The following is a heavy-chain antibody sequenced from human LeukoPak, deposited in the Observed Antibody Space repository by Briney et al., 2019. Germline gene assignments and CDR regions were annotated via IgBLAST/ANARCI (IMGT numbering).Heavy chain of an antibody. D-gene: IGHD6-13*01. Sequence: PGGSLRLSCAASGFTFSSYWMHWVRQAPGKELVWVSRINSDGSSTSYADSVKGRFTISRDNAKNTLYLQMNSLRAEDTAVYYCARVHSSSWYGFDYWGQGTLVTVSS. CDR2: INSDGSST. CDR1: GFTFSSYW. J-gene: IGHJ4*02. CDR3: ARVHSSSWYGFDY. V-gene: IGHV3-74*01.